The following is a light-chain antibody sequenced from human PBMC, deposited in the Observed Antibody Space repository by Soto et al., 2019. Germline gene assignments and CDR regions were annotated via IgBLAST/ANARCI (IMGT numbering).Light chain of an antibody. CDR1: SSNIGAGYD. Sequence: QAVVTQPPSVSGAPGQRVTISCTGSSSNIGAGYDVHWYQQLPGTAPKLLVYANRNRPSGVPDRFSGSRSGTSASLAITGLQAEDEADYYWQSYDSSLSGSGFGGGTKVTVL. CDR3: QSYDSSLSGSG. J-gene: IGLJ3*02. V-gene: IGLV1-40*01. CDR2: ANR.